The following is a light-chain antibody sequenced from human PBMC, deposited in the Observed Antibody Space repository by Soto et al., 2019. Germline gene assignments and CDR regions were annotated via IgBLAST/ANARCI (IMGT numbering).Light chain of an antibody. CDR2: ATS. V-gene: IGKV3-15*01. CDR3: QQDGDWPLT. CDR1: QSVGNN. J-gene: IGKJ4*01. Sequence: EIVVTQSPATLSVSPGERATLSCRASQSVGNNFAGYQQKPGQAPRLLIFATSTRATGVPARFSDSGSGTAFSFTISSLQYEDFAVYYCQQDGDWPLTFGGGAKVEIE.